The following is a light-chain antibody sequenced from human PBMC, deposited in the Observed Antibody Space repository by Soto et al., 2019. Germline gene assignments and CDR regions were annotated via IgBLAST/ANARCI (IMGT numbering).Light chain of an antibody. CDR3: QSYDSSLSGWV. CDR2: GSI. J-gene: IGLJ3*02. CDR1: SSNIGAAYG. V-gene: IGLV1-40*01. Sequence: QSVLTQPPSVSGAPGQRVTISCTGTSSNIGAAYGVHWYQQLPGTAPKLLIYGSINRPSGVPDRFSGSRSGTSASLAITGLQAEDEADYYCQSYDSSLSGWVFGGGTQLTVL.